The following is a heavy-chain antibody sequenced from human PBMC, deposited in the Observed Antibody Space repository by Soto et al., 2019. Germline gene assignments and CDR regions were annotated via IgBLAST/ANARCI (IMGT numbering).Heavy chain of an antibody. J-gene: IGHJ2*01. CDR3: ARPRWGASGYFDL. Sequence: QVQLVQSGAEVKKPGASVKVSCKASGYTFTGYHMHWVRQASGQGLEWMGWINPNTGDTNYAPKFQGWVTMTRDTSISTAYMEFNRLTFDDTAVYYCARPRWGASGYFDLWGRGTLVTVSS. D-gene: IGHD3-16*01. CDR2: INPNTGDT. CDR1: GYTFTGYH. V-gene: IGHV1-2*04.